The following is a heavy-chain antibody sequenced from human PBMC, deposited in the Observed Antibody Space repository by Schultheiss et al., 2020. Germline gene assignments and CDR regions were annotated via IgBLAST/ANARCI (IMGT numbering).Heavy chain of an antibody. CDR1: GYTFTSYA. CDR3: ARVELRFLEWLFDFDY. V-gene: IGHV1-2*02. CDR2: INPNSGGT. D-gene: IGHD3-3*01. J-gene: IGHJ4*02. Sequence: ASVKVSCKASGYTFTSYAMHWVRQAPGQRLEWMGWINPNSGGTNYAQKFQGRVTMTRDTSISTAYMELSRLRSDDTAVYYCARVELRFLEWLFDFDYWGRGTLVTVAS.